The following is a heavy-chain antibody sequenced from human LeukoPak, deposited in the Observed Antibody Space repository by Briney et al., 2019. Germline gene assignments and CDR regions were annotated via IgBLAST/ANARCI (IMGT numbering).Heavy chain of an antibody. V-gene: IGHV4-59*12. D-gene: IGHD6-19*01. CDR2: IYYSGST. Sequence: GSLRLSCAASGFSFSSFSMNWVRQAPGKGLEWIGYIYYSGSTNYNPSLKSRVTISVDTSKNQFSLKLSSVTAADTAVYYCARGSSSRSTNYWGQGTLVTVSS. J-gene: IGHJ4*02. CDR1: GFSFSSFS. CDR3: ARGSSSRSTNY.